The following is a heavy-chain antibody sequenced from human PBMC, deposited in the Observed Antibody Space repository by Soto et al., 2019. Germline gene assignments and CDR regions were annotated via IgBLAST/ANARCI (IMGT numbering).Heavy chain of an antibody. V-gene: IGHV3-53*01. D-gene: IGHD4-17*01. CDR1: GFTVSSNY. CDR2: IYSGGST. J-gene: IGHJ4*02. CDR3: ARDAGILRWSYFDY. Sequence: GGSLRLSCAASGFTVSSNYMSWVRQAPGKGLEWVSVIYSGGSTYYAASVKGRFTISRDNSKNTLYLQMNSLRAEDTAVYYCARDAGILRWSYFDYWGQGTLVTVSS.